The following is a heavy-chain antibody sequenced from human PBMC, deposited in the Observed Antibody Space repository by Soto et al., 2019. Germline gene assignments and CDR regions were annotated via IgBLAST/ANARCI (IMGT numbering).Heavy chain of an antibody. CDR1: GYTFINYA. CDR3: ARDLSGWALTNVYFGVDV. D-gene: IGHD4-17*01. Sequence: AAVKVSCKTSGYTFINYAIHWVRQAPGQGFEWMGWINAGNGDTKYAQTFQARVTFTRDTSASTVYLTLSSLKSEDTAVYFCARDLSGWALTNVYFGVDVWGQGTTVPVSS. V-gene: IGHV1-3*01. J-gene: IGHJ6*02. CDR2: INAGNGDT.